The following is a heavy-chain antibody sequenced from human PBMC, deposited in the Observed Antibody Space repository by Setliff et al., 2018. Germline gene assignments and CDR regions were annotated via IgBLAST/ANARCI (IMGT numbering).Heavy chain of an antibody. J-gene: IGHJ6*03. CDR3: AGASRFGTIRYRGDYYMDV. CDR2: INTNTGNP. D-gene: IGHD5-12*01. Sequence: GASVKVSCKASGYTFTNYAMSWMRQAPGQGLEWMGWINTNTGNPSYAQGFTGRFVFSLDTSVSTAYLQISSLKSEDSAVYYCAGASRFGTIRYRGDYYMDVWGKGTTVTVSS. V-gene: IGHV7-4-1*02. CDR1: GYTFTNYA.